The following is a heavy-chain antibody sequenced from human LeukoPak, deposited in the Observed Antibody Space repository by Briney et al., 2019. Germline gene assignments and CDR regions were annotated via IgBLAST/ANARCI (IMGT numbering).Heavy chain of an antibody. V-gene: IGHV4-59*01. CDR2: IYYSGST. D-gene: IGHD5-18*01. J-gene: IGHJ4*02. CDR1: GGSFSSYY. CDR3: ARAQYSYGSWSYFDY. Sequence: PSETLSLTCAVYGGSFSSYYWSWIRQPPGKGLEWIGYIYYSGSTNYNPSLKSRVTISVDTSKNQFSLKLSSVTAADTAVYYCARAQYSYGSWSYFDYWGQGTLVTVSS.